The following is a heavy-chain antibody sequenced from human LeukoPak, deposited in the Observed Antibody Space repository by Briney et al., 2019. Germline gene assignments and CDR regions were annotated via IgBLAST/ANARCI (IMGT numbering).Heavy chain of an antibody. V-gene: IGHV3-74*01. CDR1: GFTFSSCW. CDR2: INTDGSST. D-gene: IGHD3-22*01. CDR3: AREDYYDSSGYSV. J-gene: IGHJ4*02. Sequence: GGSLRLSCAASGFTFSSCWMHWVRQAPGKGLVWVSRINTDGSSTSYADSVKGRFTISRDNAKNTLYLQMNSLRAEDTTVYYCAREDYYDSSGYSVWGQGTLVTVSS.